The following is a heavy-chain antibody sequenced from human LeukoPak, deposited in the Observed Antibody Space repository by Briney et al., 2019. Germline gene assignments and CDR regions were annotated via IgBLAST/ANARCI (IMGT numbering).Heavy chain of an antibody. D-gene: IGHD1-14*01. CDR2: IYYSGST. CDR3: ARDSRNHMAESSFFDY. CDR1: GGSISSSSYY. Sequence: SETLSLTCTVSGGSISSSSYYWGWIRQPPGKGLEWIGSIYYSGSTYYNPSLKSRVTISVDTSKNQFSLKLSSVTAADTAVYYCARDSRNHMAESSFFDYWGQGTLVTVSS. V-gene: IGHV4-39*07. J-gene: IGHJ4*02.